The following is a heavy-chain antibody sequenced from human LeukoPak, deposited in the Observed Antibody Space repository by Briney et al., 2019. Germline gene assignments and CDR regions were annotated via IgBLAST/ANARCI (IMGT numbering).Heavy chain of an antibody. D-gene: IGHD3-9*01. CDR3: ARSYYDILTGYQDYFDY. CDR1: GGSINSYY. J-gene: IGHJ4*02. Sequence: PSETLSLTCTVSGGSINSYYWSWIRQPPGKGLEWIGSIYYSGSTYYNPSLKSRVTISVDTSKNQFSLKLSSVTAADTAVYYCARSYYDILTGYQDYFDYWGQGTLVTVSS. V-gene: IGHV4-59*05. CDR2: IYYSGST.